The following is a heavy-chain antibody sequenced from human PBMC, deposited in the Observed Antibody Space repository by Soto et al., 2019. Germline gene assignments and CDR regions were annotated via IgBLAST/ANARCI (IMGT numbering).Heavy chain of an antibody. J-gene: IGHJ5*02. Sequence: SVKVSCKSSGGTFSSDAVSWVRQATGQGLEWMGEIIPIFGTANYAQKLQGRVTMTTDTSTSTAYMELRSLRSDDTAVYYCARGLLWFGDSFDPWGQGTLVTVSS. V-gene: IGHV1-69*05. CDR2: IIPIFGTA. CDR3: ARGLLWFGDSFDP. D-gene: IGHD3-10*01. CDR1: GGTFSSDA.